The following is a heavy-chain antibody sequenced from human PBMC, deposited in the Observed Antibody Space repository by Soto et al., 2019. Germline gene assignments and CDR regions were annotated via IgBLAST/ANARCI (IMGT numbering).Heavy chain of an antibody. CDR3: ARDGSHNFDY. CDR1: GFTFSHYA. V-gene: IGHV3-30*03. D-gene: IGHD1-26*01. Sequence: QVQLVESGGGVVQPGRSLRLSCAASGFTFSHYAMHWVRQAPGKGLELVALMSYDGSNEYYADSVKGRFTISRDNSKNTLYLQMNSLRAEATAVYYCARDGSHNFDYWGQGTLVTVSS. CDR2: MSYDGSNE. J-gene: IGHJ4*02.